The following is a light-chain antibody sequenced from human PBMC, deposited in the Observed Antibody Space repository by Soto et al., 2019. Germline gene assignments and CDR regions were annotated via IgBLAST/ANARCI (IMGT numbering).Light chain of an antibody. CDR3: QQYNSFWT. J-gene: IGKJ1*01. CDR2: EAS. Sequence: DIQMTQSPSTLSASVGDRVTITCRASQSISSWLAWYQQKPGKAPKLLIYEASTLVSGVPSRFSGSGSGTEFTLTISSLQPDYFATYYCQQYNSFWTFGQGTKVEIK. CDR1: QSISSW. V-gene: IGKV1-5*03.